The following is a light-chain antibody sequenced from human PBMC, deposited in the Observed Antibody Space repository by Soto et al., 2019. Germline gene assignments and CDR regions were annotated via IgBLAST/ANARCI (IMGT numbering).Light chain of an antibody. CDR1: QSFRGL. Sequence: EVVLTQSPVTLSLSPGERATLSCRASQSFRGLLAWYQQKPGQAPRLLIYDAYNMATGIPPRFSGSGSGTDFTLTISSLEPEDSAVYYGQQRHMWPITFGQGTRLEIK. J-gene: IGKJ5*01. CDR3: QQRHMWPIT. CDR2: DAY. V-gene: IGKV3-11*01.